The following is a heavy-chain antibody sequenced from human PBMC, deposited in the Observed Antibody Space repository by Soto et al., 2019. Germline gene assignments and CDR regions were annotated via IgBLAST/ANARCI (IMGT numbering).Heavy chain of an antibody. Sequence: SETLSLTCAVYGGSFSGYYWSWIRQPPGKGLEWIGEINHSGSTYYNPSLKSRVTISVDTSKSQFSLKLSSVTAPDTAVYYCARQIYDSSGYYYAYWGQGTLVTVSS. J-gene: IGHJ4*02. D-gene: IGHD3-22*01. CDR3: ARQIYDSSGYYYAY. CDR2: INHSGST. CDR1: GGSFSGYY. V-gene: IGHV4-34*01.